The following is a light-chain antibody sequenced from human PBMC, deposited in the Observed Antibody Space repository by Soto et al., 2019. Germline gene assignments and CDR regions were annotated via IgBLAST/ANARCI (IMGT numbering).Light chain of an antibody. J-gene: IGKJ2*01. V-gene: IGKV3D-15*01. Sequence: EIAMTQSPATLSVSPGERATLSCRASQTVSRSLAWYQQRPGQAPRLLIYGASIRATGIPARFSGSGSGTEFTLTISSLQSEDFAVYYCQQYNDLSYTFGQGTKVDI. CDR2: GAS. CDR3: QQYNDLSYT. CDR1: QTVSRS.